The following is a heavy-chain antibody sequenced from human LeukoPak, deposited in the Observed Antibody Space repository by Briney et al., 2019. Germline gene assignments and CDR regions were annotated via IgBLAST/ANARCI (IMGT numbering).Heavy chain of an antibody. D-gene: IGHD3-10*01. Sequence: ASVKVSCKASGGTFSSYAISWVRQAPGQGLEWMGGIIPIFGTANYAQKFQGRVTITADKSTSTAYMELSSLRSEDTAVYYCASRPLGGYYGSGSYGYWGQGTLVTVSS. CDR1: GGTFSSYA. J-gene: IGHJ4*02. CDR3: ASRPLGGYYGSGSYGY. CDR2: IIPIFGTA. V-gene: IGHV1-69*06.